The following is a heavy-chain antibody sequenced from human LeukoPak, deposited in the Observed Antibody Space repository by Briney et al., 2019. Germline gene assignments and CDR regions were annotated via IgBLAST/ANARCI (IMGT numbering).Heavy chain of an antibody. Sequence: SETLSLTCTVSGGSISSSSYYWGWIRQPPGKGLEWIGSIYYSGSTYYNPSLKSRVTISVDTSKNQFSLKLSSVTAADTAVYYCARHAPDFWSGYPEYYFDYWGQGTLVTVSS. J-gene: IGHJ4*02. CDR3: ARHAPDFWSGYPEYYFDY. V-gene: IGHV4-39*01. D-gene: IGHD3-3*01. CDR2: IYYSGST. CDR1: GGSISSSSYY.